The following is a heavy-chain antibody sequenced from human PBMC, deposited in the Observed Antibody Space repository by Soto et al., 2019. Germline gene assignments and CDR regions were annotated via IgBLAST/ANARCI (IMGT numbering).Heavy chain of an antibody. CDR1: GFTFSSYS. D-gene: IGHD2-2*01. V-gene: IGHV3-48*02. CDR2: ISSSSSTI. CDR3: ARVSVVVPAATKYYYYYGMDV. J-gene: IGHJ6*02. Sequence: GGSLRLSCAASGFTFSSYSMNWVRQAPGKGLEWVSYISSSSSTIYYADSVKGRFTISRDNAKNSLYLQMNSLRDEDTAVYYCARVSVVVPAATKYYYYYGMDVWGQGTTVTVSS.